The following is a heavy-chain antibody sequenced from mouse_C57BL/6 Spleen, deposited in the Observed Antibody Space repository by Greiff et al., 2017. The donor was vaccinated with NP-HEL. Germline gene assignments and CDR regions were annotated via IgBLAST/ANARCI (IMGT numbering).Heavy chain of an antibody. D-gene: IGHD1-1*01. CDR3: ARDRTTVVARYFDY. V-gene: IGHV5-4*01. Sequence: EVMLVESGGGLVKPGGSLKLSCAASGFTFSSYAMSWVRQTPEKRLEWVATISDGGSYTYYPDNVKGRFTISRDNAKNNLYLQMSHLKSEDTAMYYCARDRTTVVARYFDYWGQGTTLTVSS. CDR2: ISDGGSYT. J-gene: IGHJ2*01. CDR1: GFTFSSYA.